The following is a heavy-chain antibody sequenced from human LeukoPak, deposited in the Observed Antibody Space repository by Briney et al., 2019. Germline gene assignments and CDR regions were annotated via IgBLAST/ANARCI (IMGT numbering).Heavy chain of an antibody. CDR3: ARGPDRNAYPYYFDY. V-gene: IGHV3-21*01. CDR1: GFTFSSYS. CDR2: ISSSSSYI. Sequence: PGGSLRLSCAASGFTFSSYSMNWVRQAPGKGLEWVSSISSSSSYIYYADSVKGRFTISRDNAKNSLYLQMNSLRAEDTAVYYCARGPDRNAYPYYFDYWGLGTLVTVSS. J-gene: IGHJ4*02. D-gene: IGHD3-16*01.